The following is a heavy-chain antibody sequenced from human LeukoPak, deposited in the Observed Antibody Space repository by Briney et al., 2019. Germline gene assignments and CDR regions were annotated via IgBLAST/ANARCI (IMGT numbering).Heavy chain of an antibody. D-gene: IGHD1-14*01. Sequence: PSETLSLTCTVSGGSISSCYWRWIRQPAGRGLEWIGRIYTSGSTNYNPSLKSRVTMSVDTSKNQFSLKLSSVTAADTAVYYCARFIPGGAFDIWGQGTMVTVSS. J-gene: IGHJ3*02. V-gene: IGHV4-4*07. CDR2: IYTSGST. CDR3: ARFIPGGAFDI. CDR1: GGSISSCY.